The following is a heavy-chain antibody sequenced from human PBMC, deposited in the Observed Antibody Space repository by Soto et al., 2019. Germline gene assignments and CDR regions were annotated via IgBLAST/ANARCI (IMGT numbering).Heavy chain of an antibody. CDR1: GFTFTNYA. CDR3: AKDPNTDYVRGFEF. CDR2: ISGSGART. V-gene: IGHV3-23*01. D-gene: IGHD4-17*01. J-gene: IGHJ3*01. Sequence: EVRLLESGGGLVLPGGSLTLSCAASGFTFTNYAMSWVRQAPGKGLEWVSGISGSGARTYYADSVKGRFTISRDNSKSTLSLQMNSLRAEDTAVYYCAKDPNTDYVRGFEFGGQGTMVTVSS.